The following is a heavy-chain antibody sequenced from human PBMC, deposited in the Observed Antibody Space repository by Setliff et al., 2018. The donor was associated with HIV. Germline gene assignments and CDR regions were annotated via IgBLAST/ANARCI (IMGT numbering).Heavy chain of an antibody. D-gene: IGHD2-2*01. J-gene: IGHJ2*01. V-gene: IGHV4-34*01. CDR1: GGSFNNYS. CDR3: ARDQRLQGVQPPYWYFDL. CDR2: ISHSGST. Sequence: SETLSLTCGVFGGSFNNYSWNWFRQPPGRGLEWIGGISHSGSTSYNSSLKSRVTMSVDTAKNQFSLEMRSLTAADTAVYYCARDQRLQGVQPPYWYFDLWGRGTLVTVSS.